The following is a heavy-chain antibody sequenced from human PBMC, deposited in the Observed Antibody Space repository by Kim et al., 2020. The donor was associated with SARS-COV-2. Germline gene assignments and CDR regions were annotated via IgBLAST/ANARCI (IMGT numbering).Heavy chain of an antibody. Sequence: YADSVKRRLNISRDNSKRSLCLQMNSLRIEDTALYFCVKSLVREQYGMDAWGQGTMVTVSS. V-gene: IGHV3-9*01. D-gene: IGHD3-10*01. CDR3: VKSLVREQYGMDA. J-gene: IGHJ6*02.